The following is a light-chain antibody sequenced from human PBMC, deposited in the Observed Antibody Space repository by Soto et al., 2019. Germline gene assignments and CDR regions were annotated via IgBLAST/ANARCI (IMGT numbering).Light chain of an antibody. CDR1: QSVSSY. Sequence: EVVLTQSPATLSLSPGERVTLSFRASQSVSSYLAWYQQKPGQAPRLLIYDASNRATGIPARFSGSGSGTDFTLTISSLEPEDFAVYYCQQRSNWLITFGQGTRLEIK. J-gene: IGKJ5*01. CDR3: QQRSNWLIT. V-gene: IGKV3-11*01. CDR2: DAS.